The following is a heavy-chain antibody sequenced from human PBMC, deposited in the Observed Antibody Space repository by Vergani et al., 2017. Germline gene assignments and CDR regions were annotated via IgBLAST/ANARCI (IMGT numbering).Heavy chain of an antibody. CDR2: INTKTGNP. J-gene: IGHJ4*02. Sequence: QVQLVQSGSELKKPGASVKVSCKTSGYTFTSYAMNWVRQAPGQGLEWVGWINTKTGNPTYAQGFTGRFVFSLDTPVRTAYLQISSLKAEDTAVYYCARDRGYYDSSGYNPLDFDYWGQGILVTVSS. D-gene: IGHD3-22*01. CDR1: GYTFTSYA. V-gene: IGHV7-4-1*02. CDR3: ARDRGYYDSSGYNPLDFDY.